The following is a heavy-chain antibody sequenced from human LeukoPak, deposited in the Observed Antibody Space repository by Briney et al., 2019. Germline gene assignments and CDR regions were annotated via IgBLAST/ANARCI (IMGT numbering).Heavy chain of an antibody. CDR2: IYYSGRT. Sequence: PSETLSLTCTVSGGSIRSSSYYWGWIRQPPGKGLEWIGNIYYSGRTYYNPSLKSRVTISLDTSKNQFSLKLSSVTAAETAVYHCAREGRYRYGYNEYHSYMDIWGKGTTVTVSS. J-gene: IGHJ6*03. CDR3: AREGRYRYGYNEYHSYMDI. V-gene: IGHV4-39*07. CDR1: GGSIRSSSYY. D-gene: IGHD5-18*01.